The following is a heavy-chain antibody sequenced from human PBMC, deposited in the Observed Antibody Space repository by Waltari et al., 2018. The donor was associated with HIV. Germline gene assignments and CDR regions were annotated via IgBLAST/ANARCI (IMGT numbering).Heavy chain of an antibody. Sequence: QVQLQESGPGLVKPSETLPLTSTVSGGSVRRYYWSWIRQPPGKGLEWIGYIYYSGSTNYNPSLKSRVTISVDTSKNQFSLKLSSVTAADTAVYYCARDQGLRYGMDVWGQGTTVTVSS. D-gene: IGHD2-21*01. J-gene: IGHJ6*02. CDR3: ARDQGLRYGMDV. CDR2: IYYSGST. V-gene: IGHV4-59*02. CDR1: GGSVRRYY.